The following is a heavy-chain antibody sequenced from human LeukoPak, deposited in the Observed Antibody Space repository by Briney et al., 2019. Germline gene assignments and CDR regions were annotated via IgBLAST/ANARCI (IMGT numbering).Heavy chain of an antibody. Sequence: SETLSLTCTVSGGSVSSTSYYWGWIRQPPGKGLEWNGSIYYSGSTYYNPSLKSRVTISVDKSKNQFSLKLSSVTAADTAVYYCARHTVVATTRRALFFDYWGQGTLVTVSS. CDR2: IYYSGST. V-gene: IGHV4-39*01. CDR1: GGSVSSTSYY. J-gene: IGHJ4*02. CDR3: ARHTVVATTRRALFFDY. D-gene: IGHD1-26*01.